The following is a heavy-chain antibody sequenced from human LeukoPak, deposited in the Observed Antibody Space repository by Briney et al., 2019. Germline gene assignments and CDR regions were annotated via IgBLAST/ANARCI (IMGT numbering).Heavy chain of an antibody. J-gene: IGHJ5*02. CDR3: ARQAISDSNWFDP. CDR2: IYHSGST. Sequence: PSETLSLACAVSGGSISRSKWWSWVRQPPGKGLEWIGEIYHSGSTNYNPSLKSRVTISVDKSKNQFSLKLSSVTAADTAVYYCARQAISDSNWFDPWGQGTLVTVSS. CDR1: GGSISRSKW. D-gene: IGHD3-9*01. V-gene: IGHV4-4*02.